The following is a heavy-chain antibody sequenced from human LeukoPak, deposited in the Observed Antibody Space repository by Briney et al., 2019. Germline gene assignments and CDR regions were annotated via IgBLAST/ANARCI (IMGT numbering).Heavy chain of an antibody. CDR3: ARSAYGGFTDY. Sequence: SQTLSLTCAISGDSVSSNSVAWNWIRRSPSRGLEWLGRTYYRSKWYIEYAVSVKSRISINPDTSKNQFSLQLNSVIPEDTAVYYCARSAYGGFTDYWGQGTLVTVSS. D-gene: IGHD4-23*01. CDR1: GDSVSSNSVA. J-gene: IGHJ4*02. CDR2: TYYRSKWYI. V-gene: IGHV6-1*01.